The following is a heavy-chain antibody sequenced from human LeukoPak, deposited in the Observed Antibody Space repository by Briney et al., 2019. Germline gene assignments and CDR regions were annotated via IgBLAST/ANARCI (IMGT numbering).Heavy chain of an antibody. D-gene: IGHD6-13*01. CDR1: GFTFSSYA. J-gene: IGHJ4*02. V-gene: IGHV3-23*01. Sequence: GGSLRLSCVASGFTFSSYAMSWVRQAPGKGLEWVSAISGSGGSTYYADSVKGRFTISRDNSKNTLYLQMNSLRAEDTAVYYCAKTVLPRGLAAAGNFDYWGQGTLVTVSS. CDR3: AKTVLPRGLAAAGNFDY. CDR2: ISGSGGST.